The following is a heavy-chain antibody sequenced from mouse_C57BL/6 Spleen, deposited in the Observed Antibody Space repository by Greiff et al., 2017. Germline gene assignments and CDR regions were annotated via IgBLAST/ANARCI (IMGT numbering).Heavy chain of an antibody. J-gene: IGHJ3*01. Sequence: QVQLQQSGPGLVQPSQSLSITCTVSGFSLTSYGVNWVRQSPGKGLEWLGVIWRGGSTDYNAAFISSLGISKDNSKSQVFFIMNSLQADDTAIYYCASYDGYDEAWFAYWGQGTLVTVSA. V-gene: IGHV2-2*01. CDR1: GFSLTSYG. CDR2: IWRGGST. CDR3: ASYDGYDEAWFAY. D-gene: IGHD2-3*01.